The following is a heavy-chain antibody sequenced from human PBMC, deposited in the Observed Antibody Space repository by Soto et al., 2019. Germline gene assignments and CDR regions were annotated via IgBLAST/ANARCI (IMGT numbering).Heavy chain of an antibody. CDR2: IYSSGGA. CDR3: ARVGDSGYYWYFDY. V-gene: IGHV4-4*07. J-gene: IGHJ4*02. Sequence: SETLSLTCTVSRASIYTYSWTWIRQPAGKGLQWIGHIYSSGGANYSPSLKSRVSMSVDSSKNQISLKLSSVTAADTAVYYCARVGDSGYYWYFDYWGQGALVTVSS. D-gene: IGHD3-22*01. CDR1: RASIYTYS.